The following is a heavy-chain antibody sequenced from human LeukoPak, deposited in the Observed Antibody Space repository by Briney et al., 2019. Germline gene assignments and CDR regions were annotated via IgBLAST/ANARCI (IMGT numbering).Heavy chain of an antibody. Sequence: GGSLRLSCVASGFTFSSYAMSWVRQAPGKGLEWVSAISGSGGSTYYADSVKGRFTISRDNSKNTLYLQMNSLRAEDTAVYYCAKDLDRDTAMSAVFDYWGQGTLVTVSS. D-gene: IGHD5-18*01. V-gene: IGHV3-23*01. CDR3: AKDLDRDTAMSAVFDY. CDR1: GFTFSSYA. CDR2: ISGSGGST. J-gene: IGHJ4*02.